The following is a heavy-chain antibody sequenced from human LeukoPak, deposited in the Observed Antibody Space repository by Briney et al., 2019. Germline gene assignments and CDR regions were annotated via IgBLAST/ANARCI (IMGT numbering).Heavy chain of an antibody. CDR3: ARGFGVVATIWD. CDR2: IYYSGST. V-gene: IGHV4-30-4*08. Sequence: PSETLSLTCTVSGGSISSGDYYWSWIRQPPGKGLEWIGYIYYSGSTYYNPSLKSRVTISVDTSKNQFSLKLSSVTAADTAVYYCARGFGVVATIWDWGQGTLVTVSS. D-gene: IGHD5-12*01. J-gene: IGHJ4*02. CDR1: GGSISSGDYY.